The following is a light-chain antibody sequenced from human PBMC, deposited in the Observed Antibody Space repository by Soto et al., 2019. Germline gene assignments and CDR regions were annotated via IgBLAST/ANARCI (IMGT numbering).Light chain of an antibody. CDR2: RNN. CDR3: AAWDDSLSGRV. Sequence: QSALTQPPSASGTPGQRVTISCSGSSSNIGSNYVYWYQQLPGTAPKLLIYRNNQRPSGVPDRFSGSKSGTSASLAISGLRSEYEADYYCAAWDDSLSGRVFGGGTKLTVL. V-gene: IGLV1-47*01. J-gene: IGLJ3*02. CDR1: SSNIGSNY.